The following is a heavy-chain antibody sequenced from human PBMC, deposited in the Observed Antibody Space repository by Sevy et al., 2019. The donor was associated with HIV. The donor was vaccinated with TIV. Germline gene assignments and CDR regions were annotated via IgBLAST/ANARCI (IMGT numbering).Heavy chain of an antibody. CDR2: ISYDGSNK. D-gene: IGHD6-19*01. J-gene: IGHJ4*02. V-gene: IGHV3-30-3*01. Sequence: GGSLRLSCAASGFTFSSYAMHWVPQAPGKGLEWVAVISYDGSNKYYADSVKGRFTISRDNSKNTLYLQMNSLRAEDTAVYYCARGPGGGWYGYWGQGTLVTVSS. CDR3: ARGPGGGWYGY. CDR1: GFTFSSYA.